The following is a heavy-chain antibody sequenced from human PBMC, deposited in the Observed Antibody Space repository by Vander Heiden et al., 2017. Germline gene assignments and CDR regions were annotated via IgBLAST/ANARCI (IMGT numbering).Heavy chain of an antibody. CDR2: ISSSSSYI. Sequence: EVPLVASGGVLVKPAGSLGLSCAASESPFSSYSMNLVRQAQGKGLEWVSSISSSSSYISYAASVKGRFTISRDNAKNSLYLQMNSLRAEDTAVDYCARNLKNYYGSGSYYYYFDYWGQGTLVTVSS. J-gene: IGHJ4*02. D-gene: IGHD3-10*01. CDR3: ARNLKNYYGSGSYYYYFDY. CDR1: ESPFSSYS. V-gene: IGHV3-21*01.